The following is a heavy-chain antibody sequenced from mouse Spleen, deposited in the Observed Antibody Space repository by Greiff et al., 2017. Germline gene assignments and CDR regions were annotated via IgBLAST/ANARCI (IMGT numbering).Heavy chain of an antibody. CDR1: GFTFSDYG. CDR2: ISSGSSTI. Sequence: DVKLVESGGGLVKPGGSLKLSCAASGFTFSDYGMHWVRQAPEKGLEWVAYISSGSSTIYYADTVKGRFTISRDNAKNTLFLQMTSLRSEDTAMYYCARGVTGSFDYWGQGTTLTVSS. V-gene: IGHV5-17*01. CDR3: ARGVTGSFDY. D-gene: IGHD2-5*01. J-gene: IGHJ2*01.